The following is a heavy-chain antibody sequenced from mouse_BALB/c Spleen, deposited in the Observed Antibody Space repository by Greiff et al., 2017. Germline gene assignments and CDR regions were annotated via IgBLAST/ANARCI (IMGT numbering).Heavy chain of an antibody. CDR3: ARGPAY. Sequence: EVQGVESGGGLVKPGGSLKLSCAASGFTFSDYYMYWVRQTPEKRLEWVATISDGGSYTYYPDSVKGRFTISRDNAKNNLYLQMSSLKSEDTAMYYCARGPAYWGQGTLVTVSA. CDR2: ISDGGSYT. CDR1: GFTFSDYY. V-gene: IGHV5-4*02. J-gene: IGHJ3*01.